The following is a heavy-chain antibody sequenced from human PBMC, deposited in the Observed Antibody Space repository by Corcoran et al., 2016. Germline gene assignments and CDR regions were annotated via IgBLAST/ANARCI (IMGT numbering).Heavy chain of an antibody. CDR3: AKGGAVAATPCDY. V-gene: IGHV3-30*18. J-gene: IGHJ4*02. D-gene: IGHD2-15*01. Sequence: QVQLVESGGGVVQPGRSLRLSCAASGFTFSSYGMHWVRQAPGKGLEWVAVISYDGSNKYYADSVKGRFTISRDNSKNTLYLQMNSLRAEDTAVDYCAKGGAVAATPCDYWGQGTLVTVSS. CDR1: GFTFSSYG. CDR2: ISYDGSNK.